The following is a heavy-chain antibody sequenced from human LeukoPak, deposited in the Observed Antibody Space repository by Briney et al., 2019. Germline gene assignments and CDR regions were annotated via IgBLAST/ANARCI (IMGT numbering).Heavy chain of an antibody. J-gene: IGHJ3*02. CDR3: ASYCSGGSCLNLDAFDI. D-gene: IGHD2-15*01. Sequence: PGGSLRLSCAASGFTFSSYEMNWVRQAPGKGLEWVSYISSSGSTIYYADSVKGRFTISRDNAKNSLYLQMNSLRAEDTAVYYCASYCSGGSCLNLDAFDIWGQGTMVTVSS. CDR1: GFTFSSYE. CDR2: ISSSGSTI. V-gene: IGHV3-48*03.